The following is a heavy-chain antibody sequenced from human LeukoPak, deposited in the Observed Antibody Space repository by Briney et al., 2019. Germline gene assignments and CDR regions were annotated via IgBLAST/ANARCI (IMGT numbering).Heavy chain of an antibody. J-gene: IGHJ3*02. V-gene: IGHV3-43*02. CDR2: ISGDGGST. CDR1: GFTFDDYA. CDR3: AKVASGYYTQEDAFDI. Sequence: GGSLRLSCAASGFTFDDYAMHWVRQAPGKGLERVSLISGDGGSTYYADSVKGRFTISRDNSKNSLYLQMNSLRTEDTALYYCAKVASGYYTQEDAFDIWGQGTMVTVSS. D-gene: IGHD3-22*01.